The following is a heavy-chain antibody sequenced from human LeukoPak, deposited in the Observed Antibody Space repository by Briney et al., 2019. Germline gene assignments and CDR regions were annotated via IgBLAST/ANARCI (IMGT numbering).Heavy chain of an antibody. D-gene: IGHD6-13*01. V-gene: IGHV3-7*01. Sequence: GGSLRLSCAASGFTFSSYWMSWVRQAPGKGLEWVANIKQDGSEKYYVDSVKGRFTISRDNAKNSLYLQMNSLRAEDTAVYYCAREDLAGWCSSSWWTDYWGQGTLVTVSS. CDR3: AREDLAGWCSSSWWTDY. J-gene: IGHJ4*02. CDR2: IKQDGSEK. CDR1: GFTFSSYW.